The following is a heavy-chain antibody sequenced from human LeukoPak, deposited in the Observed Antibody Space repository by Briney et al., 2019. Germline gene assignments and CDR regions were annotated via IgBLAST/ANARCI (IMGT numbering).Heavy chain of an antibody. CDR3: ARHEHIYGLLSYFDY. V-gene: IGHV4-59*08. D-gene: IGHD5-18*01. J-gene: IGHJ4*02. CDR1: GGSMSSYY. Sequence: SETLSLTCSVSGGSMSSYYWSWIRQPPGKGLEWIGYIYYSGSTNYNPSLRSRVTISLDTSKNQFSLKLSSVTAADTAVYYCARHEHIYGLLSYFDYWGQGTLVTVSS. CDR2: IYYSGST.